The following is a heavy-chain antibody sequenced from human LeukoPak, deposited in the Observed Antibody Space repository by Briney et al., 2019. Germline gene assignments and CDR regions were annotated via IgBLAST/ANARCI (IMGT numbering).Heavy chain of an antibody. J-gene: IGHJ5*02. D-gene: IGHD6-25*01. V-gene: IGHV3-48*03. CDR1: GFGFSSYE. CDR3: ARDIAIAAA. Sequence: PGGSLRLSCAASGFGFSSYEMHWVRQAPGKGLEWLSSISSSAGSKYYADSVKGRFTISRDNAKNSLHLQMNSLRAEDTAAYYCARDIAIAAAWGQGTLVTVSS. CDR2: ISSSAGSK.